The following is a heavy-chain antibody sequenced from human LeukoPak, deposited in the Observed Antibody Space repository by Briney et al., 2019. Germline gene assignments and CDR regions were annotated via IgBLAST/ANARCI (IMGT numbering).Heavy chain of an antibody. V-gene: IGHV3-23*01. CDR2: ISGSGGST. CDR3: ARHVDFWSGYYTI. Sequence: GGSLRLSCAASGFTFSSYAMSWVRQAPGKGLEWVSAISGSGGSTYYADSVKGRFTISRDNSKNTLYLQMNSLRAEDTAVYYCARHVDFWSGYYTIWGQGTMVTVSS. D-gene: IGHD3-3*01. J-gene: IGHJ3*02. CDR1: GFTFSSYA.